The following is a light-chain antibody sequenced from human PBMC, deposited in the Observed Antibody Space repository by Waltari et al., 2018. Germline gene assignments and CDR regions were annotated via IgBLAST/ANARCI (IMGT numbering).Light chain of an antibody. CDR3: QQYYSTRGFT. J-gene: IGKJ3*01. CDR1: QSVFYSSNNKNY. V-gene: IGKV4-1*01. CDR2: WAS. Sequence: DFVMTQSPNSLAVSLGERATINCKSSQSVFYSSNNKNYLAWYQQKPGQPPKLLIYWASTRESGVPDRVSGSGSGTDFTLTISSLQAEDVAVYYCQQYYSTRGFTFGPGTKVEIK.